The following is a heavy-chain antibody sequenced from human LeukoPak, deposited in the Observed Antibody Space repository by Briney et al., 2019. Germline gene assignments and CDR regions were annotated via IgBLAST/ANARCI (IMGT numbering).Heavy chain of an antibody. CDR2: VIPIFGTA. CDR1: GGTFSSYA. V-gene: IGHV1-69*13. Sequence: SVKVSCKASGGTFSSYAISWVRQAPGQGLEWMGGVIPIFGTANYAQKFQGRVTITADESTSTAYMELSSLRSEDTAVYYCARDRDPVTARGPSNWFDPWGQGTLVTVSS. CDR3: ARDRDPVTARGPSNWFDP. D-gene: IGHD3-10*01. J-gene: IGHJ5*02.